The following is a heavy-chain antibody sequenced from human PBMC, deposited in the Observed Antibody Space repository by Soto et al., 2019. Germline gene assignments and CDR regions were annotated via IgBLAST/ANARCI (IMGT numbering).Heavy chain of an antibody. CDR3: ARDRYGVPRGDYFDS. V-gene: IGHV4-31*03. CDR1: GGSISSGAHY. J-gene: IGHJ4*02. Sequence: QVQLQESGPGLVKPSQTLSLTCTVSGGSISSGAHYWSWIRQLPGKGLEWIGNISYSGSNYYNPSLKSRVTKSVDTSNNQFALNLSSVTAADTAIYYCARDRYGVPRGDYFDSWGQGILVTVSS. CDR2: ISYSGSN. D-gene: IGHD4-17*01.